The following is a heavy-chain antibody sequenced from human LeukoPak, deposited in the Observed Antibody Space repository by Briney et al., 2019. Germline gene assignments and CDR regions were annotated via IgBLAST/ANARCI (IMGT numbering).Heavy chain of an antibody. D-gene: IGHD1-14*01. CDR3: ARVLGAGIAKPFDR. CDR1: GYTFSNYG. J-gene: IGHJ4*02. Sequence: ASVKVSCKASGYTFSNYGISWMRQAPGQGLEWMGWISAYNSNTNYAQKLQGRVTMTTDTSTSTAYIELRSLRSDDTAVYYCARVLGAGIAKPFDRCGQGTLVTVSS. CDR2: ISAYNSNT. V-gene: IGHV1-18*01.